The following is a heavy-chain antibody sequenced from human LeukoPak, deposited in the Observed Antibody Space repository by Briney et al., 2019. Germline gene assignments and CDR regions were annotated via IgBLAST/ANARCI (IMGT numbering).Heavy chain of an antibody. CDR1: GFTFSNCA. Sequence: GGSLRLSCAASGFTFSNCAMSWVRQAPGKGLEWVSAIGGSDGVTLYADSVKGRFTVFRDNSKNTLYLEMSNLRVEDTALYYCAKRPNSDSGSYYLDHWGQGTLVTVSS. V-gene: IGHV3-23*01. D-gene: IGHD3-10*01. CDR2: IGGSDGVT. CDR3: AKRPNSDSGSYYLDH. J-gene: IGHJ4*02.